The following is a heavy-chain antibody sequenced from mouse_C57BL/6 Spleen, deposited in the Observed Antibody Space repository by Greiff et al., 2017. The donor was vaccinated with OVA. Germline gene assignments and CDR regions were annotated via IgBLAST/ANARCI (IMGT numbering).Heavy chain of an antibody. J-gene: IGHJ3*01. D-gene: IGHD2-4*01. CDR1: GYTFTSYW. V-gene: IGHV1-64*01. CDR2: IHPNSGST. Sequence: QVQLQQPGAELVKPGASVKLSCKASGYTFTSYWMHWVKQRPGQGLEWIGMIHPNSGSTNYNEKFKSKATLTVDKSSSTAYMQLSSLTSEDSAVYYCARPWVRHYDYDSPFAYWGQGTLVTVSA. CDR3: ARPWVRHYDYDSPFAY.